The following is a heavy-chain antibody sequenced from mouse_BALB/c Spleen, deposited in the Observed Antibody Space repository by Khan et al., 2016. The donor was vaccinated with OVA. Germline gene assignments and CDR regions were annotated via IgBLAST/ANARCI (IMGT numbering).Heavy chain of an antibody. CDR1: GYTFTNYW. Sequence: QIPLVQSGAELVKPGASVKLSCKTSGYTFTNYWIQWVKQRPGQGLGWIGQIFPGTGTTYYNENFKAKATLTLDTSSSTAYMQLSSLTSEDSAVYFCARGYFGNYEFAYWGQGTLVTVSA. J-gene: IGHJ3*01. CDR3: ARGYFGNYEFAY. D-gene: IGHD2-1*01. V-gene: IGHV1S132*01. CDR2: IFPGTGTT.